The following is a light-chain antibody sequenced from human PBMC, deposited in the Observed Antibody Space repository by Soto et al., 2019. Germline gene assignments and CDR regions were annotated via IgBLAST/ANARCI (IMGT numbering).Light chain of an antibody. CDR1: QSISTY. CDR2: DAS. J-gene: IGKJ4*01. CDR3: QQRSTWPLT. V-gene: IGKV3-11*01. Sequence: EIVVTQSPATLSLSPGERATLSCRASQSISTYLAWYQQKTGQAPRLLIYDASNRATGIPARFSGSGSGTDFTLTISSLEPEDFAVYYCQQRSTWPLTFGGGTKVEIK.